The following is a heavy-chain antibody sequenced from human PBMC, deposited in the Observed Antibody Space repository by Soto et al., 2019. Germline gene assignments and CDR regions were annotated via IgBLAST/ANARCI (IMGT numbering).Heavy chain of an antibody. CDR3: AKARLWGGDGYNSYYYNAMDV. V-gene: IGHV3-9*01. CDR1: GFTFDDYA. J-gene: IGHJ6*02. CDR2: ISWNSGRI. D-gene: IGHD3-16*01. Sequence: EMQLVESGGGLVQPGRSLRLSCAASGFTFDDYAMYWVRQVPGKGLEWVSGISWNSGRIGYADSVKGRFTISRDNAKNSLYLQMSSLRPEDTALYYCAKARLWGGDGYNSYYYNAMDVWGQGTTVTVSS.